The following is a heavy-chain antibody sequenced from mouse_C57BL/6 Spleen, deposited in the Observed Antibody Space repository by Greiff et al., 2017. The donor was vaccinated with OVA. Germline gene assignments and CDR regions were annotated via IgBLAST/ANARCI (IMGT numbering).Heavy chain of an antibody. CDR2: IYPRDGST. V-gene: IGHV1-85*01. J-gene: IGHJ2*01. Sequence: QVQLKESGPELVKPGASVKLSCKASGYTFTSYDINWVKQRPGQGLEWIGWIYPRDGSTKYNEKFKGKATLTVDTSSSTAYMELHSLTSEDSAVYFCAKGKEFDYWGQGTTLTVSS. CDR1: GYTFTSYD. CDR3: AKGKEFDY.